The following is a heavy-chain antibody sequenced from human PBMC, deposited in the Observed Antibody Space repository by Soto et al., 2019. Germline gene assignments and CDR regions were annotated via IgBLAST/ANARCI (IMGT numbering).Heavy chain of an antibody. J-gene: IGHJ4*02. V-gene: IGHV4-61*05. CDR3: ARGAPWQEQLFDY. Sequence: PSETLSLTCTVSGGSISSSSYYWGWIRQPPVLGLELFGYFYYCGSTYYNPSLKIRFSISVDTSKNQFSLKLSSVTAADTAVYYCARGAPWQEQLFDYWGQGTLVTVSS. D-gene: IGHD1-1*01. CDR2: FYYCGST. CDR1: GGSISSSSYY.